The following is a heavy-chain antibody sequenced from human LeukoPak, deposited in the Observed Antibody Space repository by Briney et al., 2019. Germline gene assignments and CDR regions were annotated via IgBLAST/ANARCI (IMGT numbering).Heavy chain of an antibody. CDR2: INQSGST. J-gene: IGHJ4*02. D-gene: IGHD2-8*01. Sequence: TSETLSLTCAVYGGSFSGYYWSWIRQPPGKGLEWIGEINQSGSTNYNPSLKSRVTISVDTSKNQFSLKLSSVTAADTAVYYCARNYCTNGVCRDYWGQGTLVTVSS. CDR3: ARNYCTNGVCRDY. V-gene: IGHV4-34*01. CDR1: GGSFSGYY.